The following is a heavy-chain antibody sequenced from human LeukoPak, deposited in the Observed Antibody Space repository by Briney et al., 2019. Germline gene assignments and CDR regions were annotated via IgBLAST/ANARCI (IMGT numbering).Heavy chain of an antibody. V-gene: IGHV1-69*06. CDR3: ARLSDYYDSSGYYSQFDY. D-gene: IGHD3-22*01. Sequence: SVKVSCKASGGTFSSYAISWVRRAPGQGLEWMGRIIPIFGTANYAQKFQGRVTITADKSTSTAYMELSSLRSEDTAVYYCARLSDYYDSSGYYSQFDYWGQGTLVTVSS. CDR1: GGTFSSYA. CDR2: IIPIFGTA. J-gene: IGHJ4*02.